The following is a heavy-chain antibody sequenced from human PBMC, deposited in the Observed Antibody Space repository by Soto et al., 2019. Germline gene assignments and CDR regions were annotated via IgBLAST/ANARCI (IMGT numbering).Heavy chain of an antibody. V-gene: IGHV1-18*01. J-gene: IGHJ4*02. Sequence: QVQLVQSGAEVKKPGASLKVSCKASCYTFPNHGISWMRQAPGQGLEWLGWISGHNGNTKYAQRLQGRVTMTTDTSTSTAYMELRSLKSDDTAVYYCARDLYPLAYYCDYWGQGTLVTVSS. CDR1: CYTFPNHG. CDR2: ISGHNGNT. CDR3: ARDLYPLAYYCDY.